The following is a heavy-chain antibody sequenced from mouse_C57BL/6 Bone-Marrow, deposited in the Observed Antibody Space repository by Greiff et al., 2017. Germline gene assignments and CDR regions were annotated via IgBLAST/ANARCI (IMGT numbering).Heavy chain of an antibody. V-gene: IGHV1-52*01. D-gene: IGHD1-1*01. J-gene: IGHJ2*01. CDR2: IDPSDSET. Sequence: QVQLQQPGAELVRPGSSVKLSCKASGYTFTSYWMHWVKQRPIQGLEWIGNIDPSDSETHYNQKFKDKATLTVDKSSSTAYMQLSSLTSEDSAVYYCANSHYYGSTLDYWGQGTTLTVSS. CDR1: GYTFTSYW. CDR3: ANSHYYGSTLDY.